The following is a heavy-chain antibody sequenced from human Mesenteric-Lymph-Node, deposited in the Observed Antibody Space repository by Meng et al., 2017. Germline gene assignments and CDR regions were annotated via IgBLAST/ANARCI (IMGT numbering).Heavy chain of an antibody. CDR3: ARRYSSTYYYFDF. CDR2: IYNSGST. Sequence: RLKEPGPGLVKPSDPLSLTCGVYGRSIRSISWWTWVRQPPGKGLEWIGEIYNSGSTNYTPSLKSRVTISIDTSKNQFSLNLNSVTAADTAVYYCARRYSSTYYYFDFWGQGILVTVSS. J-gene: IGHJ4*02. V-gene: IGHV4-4*02. D-gene: IGHD6-13*01. CDR1: GRSIRSISW.